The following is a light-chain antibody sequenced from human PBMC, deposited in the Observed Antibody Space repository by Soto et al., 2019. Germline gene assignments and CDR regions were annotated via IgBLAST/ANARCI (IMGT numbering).Light chain of an antibody. CDR2: CAD. J-gene: IGKJ3*01. CDR1: QSVLYSTTNRNS. Sequence: DNVLTQSPDSLAVPLGERASFNCTTSQSVLYSTTNRNSLAWYQQKPVQSPKLLIQCADTRQDGVPERFSGSGSRTYFTLTITSLQTEDVAVYYCQQYYRAPFTFGPGTRVEIK. V-gene: IGKV4-1*01. CDR3: QQYYRAPFT.